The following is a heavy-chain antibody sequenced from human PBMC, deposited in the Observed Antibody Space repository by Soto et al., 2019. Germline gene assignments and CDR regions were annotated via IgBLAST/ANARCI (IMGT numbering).Heavy chain of an antibody. CDR2: IYSGGST. J-gene: IGHJ3*02. CDR1: GFTVSSNY. V-gene: IGHV3-66*01. D-gene: IGHD4-17*01. CDR3: ARGGLYGDYAFDI. Sequence: GGSLRLSCAASGFTVSSNYMSWVRQAPGKGLEWVSVIYSGGSTYYADSVKGRFTISRHNSKNTLYLQMNSLRAEDTAVYYCARGGLYGDYAFDIWGQGTMVTVS.